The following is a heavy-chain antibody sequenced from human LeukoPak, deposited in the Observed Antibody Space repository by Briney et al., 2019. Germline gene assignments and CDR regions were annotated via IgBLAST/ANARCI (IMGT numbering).Heavy chain of an antibody. CDR3: ARATRGDLLSEF. V-gene: IGHV1-8*01. CDR2: MNPYSTNT. CDR1: GYTFAYYD. J-gene: IGHJ4*02. D-gene: IGHD2/OR15-2a*01. Sequence: ASVKVSCKTSGYTFAYYDNTWVRQAPGRGLEWMGWMNPYSTNTGYARQFQGRLSLTRAISITTAYMELSSLRSEDTAVYYCARATRGDLLSEFWGQGSLITVSS.